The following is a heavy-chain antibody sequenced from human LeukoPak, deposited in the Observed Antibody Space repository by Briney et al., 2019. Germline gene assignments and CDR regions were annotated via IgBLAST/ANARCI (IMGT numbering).Heavy chain of an antibody. CDR2: IYYSGST. CDR1: GDSINAYY. Sequence: SETLSLTCSVSGDSINAYYWSWIRRPPGKGLEWIGYIYYSGSTDYNPSLKSRVIISVDRSKSQFSLKLSSVTAADTAVYYCARMGPAAAGILDWGQGTLVTVSS. D-gene: IGHD6-13*01. V-gene: IGHV4-59*08. J-gene: IGHJ4*02. CDR3: ARMGPAAAGILD.